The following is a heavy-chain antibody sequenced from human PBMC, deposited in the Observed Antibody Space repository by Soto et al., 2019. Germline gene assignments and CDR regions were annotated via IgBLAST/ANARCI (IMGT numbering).Heavy chain of an antibody. Sequence: PSETLSLTCAVSGGSISSGGYSWSWIRQPPGKGLEWIGYIYHSGSTYYNPSLKSRVTISVDRSKNQFSLKLSSVTAADTAVYYCARAHGSGWGALHIWAQGTMVTVS. V-gene: IGHV4-30-2*01. CDR3: ARAHGSGWGALHI. CDR1: GGSISSGGYS. D-gene: IGHD3-10*01. J-gene: IGHJ3*02. CDR2: IYHSGST.